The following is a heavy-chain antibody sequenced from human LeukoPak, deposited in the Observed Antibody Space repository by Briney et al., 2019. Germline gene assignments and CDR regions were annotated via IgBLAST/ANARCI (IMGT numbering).Heavy chain of an antibody. CDR1: GGSISSYY. V-gene: IGHV4-4*07. Sequence: ASETLSLTCTVSGGSISSYYWNWIRQPAGKGLEWIGRIYPTGTTDYNPSLKSRLTISLDKSKNQFSLKLNSVTAADTAVYYCARDPSRPDRPAWVYFDPWGQGTLVTVSS. CDR2: IYPTGTT. D-gene: IGHD5/OR15-5a*01. J-gene: IGHJ5*02. CDR3: ARDPSRPDRPAWVYFDP.